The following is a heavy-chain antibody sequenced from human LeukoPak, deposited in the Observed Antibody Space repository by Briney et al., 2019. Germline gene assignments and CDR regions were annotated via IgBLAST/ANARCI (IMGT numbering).Heavy chain of an antibody. D-gene: IGHD6-13*01. J-gene: IGHJ4*02. Sequence: GGSLRLSCAASGFTFSSYGMSWVRQAPGKGLEWVSAISHSSSGTYYVDSVKGRFTISRDNSKNTLYMQMNSLRAEDTAVYYCAKGVAAAGSRSLFDYWGQGTLVTVSS. CDR1: GFTFSSYG. CDR2: ISHSSSGT. V-gene: IGHV3-23*01. CDR3: AKGVAAAGSRSLFDY.